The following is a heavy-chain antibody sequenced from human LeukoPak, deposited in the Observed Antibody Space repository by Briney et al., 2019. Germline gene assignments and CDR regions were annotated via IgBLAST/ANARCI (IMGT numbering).Heavy chain of an antibody. D-gene: IGHD5-18*01. Sequence: SETLSLTCTVSGGSISSYYWSWIRQPPGKGLEWIGYIYYSGSTNYNPSLKSRVTISVDTSKDQFSLKLTSVTAADTAVYYCARGYSYAYYFDCWGQGNLVTVSS. CDR3: ARGYSYAYYFDC. CDR2: IYYSGST. V-gene: IGHV4-59*08. CDR1: GGSISSYY. J-gene: IGHJ4*02.